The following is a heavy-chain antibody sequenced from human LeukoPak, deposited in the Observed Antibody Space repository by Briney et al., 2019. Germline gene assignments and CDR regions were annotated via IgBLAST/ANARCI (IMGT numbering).Heavy chain of an antibody. J-gene: IGHJ4*02. V-gene: IGHV4-39*07. CDR1: GGSISSSSYY. CDR3: ARVDPTTYYDSSGYYGY. CDR2: IYYSGST. Sequence: SETLSLTCTVSGGSISSSSYYWGWIRQPPGKGLEWIGSIYYSGSTYYNPSLKSRVTISVDTSKNQFSLKLSSVTAADTAVYYCARVDPTTYYDSSGYYGYWGQGTLVTVSS. D-gene: IGHD3-22*01.